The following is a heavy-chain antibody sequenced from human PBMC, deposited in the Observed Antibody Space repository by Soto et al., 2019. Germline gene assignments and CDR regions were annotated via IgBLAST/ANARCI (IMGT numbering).Heavy chain of an antibody. V-gene: IGHV1-69*13. Sequence: SAKFSFRASGGTFSSYAISWVRQAPGQGLEWMGGVIPIFGTANYAQKFQGRVTITADESTSTAYMELSSLRSEDTAVYYCARDGRDYGRNSRAFDIWGQGIMVTVSS. CDR3: ARDGRDYGRNSRAFDI. CDR1: GGTFSSYA. CDR2: VIPIFGTA. D-gene: IGHD4-17*01. J-gene: IGHJ3*02.